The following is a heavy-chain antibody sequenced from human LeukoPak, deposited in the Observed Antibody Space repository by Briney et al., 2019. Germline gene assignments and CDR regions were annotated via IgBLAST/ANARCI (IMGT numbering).Heavy chain of an antibody. CDR3: ARGVRASGWFDP. J-gene: IGHJ5*02. CDR2: IYYSGST. Sequence: PSETLSLTCTVSGGSISSSSYYWGWIRQPPGKGLEWIGSIYYSGSTYYNPSLKSRVTISVDTSKNQFSLKLSSVTAADTAVYYCARGVRASGWFDPWGQGTLVTVSS. CDR1: GGSISSSSYY. D-gene: IGHD3-10*01. V-gene: IGHV4-39*07.